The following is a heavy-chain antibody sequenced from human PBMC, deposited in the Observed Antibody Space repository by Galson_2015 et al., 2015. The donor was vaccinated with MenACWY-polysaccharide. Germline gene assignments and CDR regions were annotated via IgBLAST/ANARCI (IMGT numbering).Heavy chain of an antibody. V-gene: IGHV3-33*01. J-gene: IGHJ4*02. CDR2: IWYDESDE. CDR3: ARADRKSPVDH. CDR1: GFTFSNYG. Sequence: SLRLSCAASGFTFSNYGMHWVRQAPGKGLEWMAVIWYDESDEYYADSVKGRFTISRDNSKNALYLQMNSLRAEDTAVYYCARADRKSPVDHWGQGTLVTVSS.